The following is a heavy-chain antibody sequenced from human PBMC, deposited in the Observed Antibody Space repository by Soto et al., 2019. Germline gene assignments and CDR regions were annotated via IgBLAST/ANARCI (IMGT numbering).Heavy chain of an antibody. CDR3: ARTSSPFTIFGVVTRAHAFDI. V-gene: IGHV4-34*01. Sequence: SETLSLTCAVYGGSFSGYYWSWIRQPPGKGLEWFGEINHSGSTNYNPSLKSRVTISVDTSKNQFSLKLSSVTAADTAVYYCARTSSPFTIFGVVTRAHAFDIWGQGTMVTVSS. CDR1: GGSFSGYY. J-gene: IGHJ3*02. CDR2: INHSGST. D-gene: IGHD3-3*01.